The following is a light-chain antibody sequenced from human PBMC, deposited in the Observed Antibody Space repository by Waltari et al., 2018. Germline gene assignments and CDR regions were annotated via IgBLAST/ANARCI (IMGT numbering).Light chain of an antibody. V-gene: IGLV2-23*02. CDR1: NSDIGTYNF. CDR3: CSHTGGSTFVI. Sequence: QSALTQPASVSGSPGQSITISCTGSNSDIGTYNFVSWYQQHPDKAPKLMIYDVSKRPSGVSNRFSGSKSGTTASLTISGLQAEDEADYYCCSHTGGSTFVIFGGGTKLTVL. CDR2: DVS. J-gene: IGLJ2*01.